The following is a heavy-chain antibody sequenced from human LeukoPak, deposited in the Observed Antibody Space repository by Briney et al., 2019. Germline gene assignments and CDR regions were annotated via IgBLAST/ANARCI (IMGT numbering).Heavy chain of an antibody. CDR1: GYTFTSYG. V-gene: IGHV1-69*06. CDR3: ARVGDYGANSVMVMTP. J-gene: IGHJ4*02. CDR2: IVHIFGRA. D-gene: IGHD4-23*01. Sequence: GASVKVSCKASGYTFTSYGISWVRQAPGQRLEWMGGIVHIFGRANYAQKFQGRVTITADKSTNTVYMEVSRLRSEDTAVYYCARVGDYGANSVMVMTPWGQGTLVTVSS.